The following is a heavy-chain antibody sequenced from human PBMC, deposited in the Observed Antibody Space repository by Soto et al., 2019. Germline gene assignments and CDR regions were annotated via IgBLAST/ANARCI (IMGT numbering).Heavy chain of an antibody. Sequence: SETLSLTCTFSGGSSITCDYYLNLIRQHPERGLEWIGSIHYRGTSYYNPSLQSRLTISVDTSKSHFSLKLNSMTAADTAVYYCAREGGSYDTVGYLIRGASDIWGQGTMVTVSS. CDR2: IHYRGTS. D-gene: IGHD3-22*01. J-gene: IGHJ3*02. CDR3: AREGGSYDTVGYLIRGASDI. CDR1: GGSSITCDYY. V-gene: IGHV4-31*03.